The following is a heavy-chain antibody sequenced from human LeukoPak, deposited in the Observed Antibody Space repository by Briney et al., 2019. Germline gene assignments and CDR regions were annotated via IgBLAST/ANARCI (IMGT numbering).Heavy chain of an antibody. CDR3: ATTKLGYCSSTSCQRGAFDI. D-gene: IGHD2-2*01. Sequence: ETLSLTCTVSGGSISSYYWSWIRQPPGKGLEWIGYIYYSGSTYYNPSLKSRVTISVDTSKNQFSLKLSSVTAADTAVYYCATTKLGYCSSTSCQRGAFDIWGQGTMVTVSS. CDR2: IYYSGST. J-gene: IGHJ3*02. V-gene: IGHV4-59*04. CDR1: GGSISSYY.